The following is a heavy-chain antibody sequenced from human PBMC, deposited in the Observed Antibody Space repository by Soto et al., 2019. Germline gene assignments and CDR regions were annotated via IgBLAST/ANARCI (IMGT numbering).Heavy chain of an antibody. D-gene: IGHD5-18*01. V-gene: IGHV3-23*01. CDR2: ISGSGGST. CDR3: AKDYTAMVTAGFDY. Sequence: PGGSLRLSCAASGFIFSSYTMHWVRQAPGKGLEWVSAISGSGGSTYYADSVKGRFTISRDNSKNTLYLQMNSLRAEDTAVYYCAKDYTAMVTAGFDYWGQGTLVTVSS. CDR1: GFIFSSYT. J-gene: IGHJ4*02.